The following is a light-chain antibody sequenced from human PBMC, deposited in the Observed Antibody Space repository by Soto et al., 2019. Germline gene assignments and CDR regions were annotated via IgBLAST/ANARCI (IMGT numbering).Light chain of an antibody. CDR3: QQRSNWPST. Sequence: EIVLTQSPATLSLSPGERATLSGRASQSVSSYLAWYQQKPGQAPRLLIYDASSRATGIPARFSGSGSETDFTLTITSLEPEDFAVYYCQQRSNWPSTFGGGTKVEI. V-gene: IGKV3-11*01. CDR2: DAS. J-gene: IGKJ4*01. CDR1: QSVSSY.